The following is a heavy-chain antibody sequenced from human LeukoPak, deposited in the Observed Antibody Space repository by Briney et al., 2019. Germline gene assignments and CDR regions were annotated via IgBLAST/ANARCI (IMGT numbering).Heavy chain of an antibody. CDR3: VRIGSSNWYA. J-gene: IGHJ4*02. CDR2: TDPDGSED. CDR1: GFTFSSYW. D-gene: IGHD6-13*01. V-gene: IGHV3-7*01. Sequence: GGSLRLSCAASGFTFSSYWMAWVRQAPGKGLEGVANTDPDGSEDYYVDSVKGRFTISRDNAKNSLYLQMDSLRAEDTSVYYCVRIGSSNWYAWGQGTLVTVSS.